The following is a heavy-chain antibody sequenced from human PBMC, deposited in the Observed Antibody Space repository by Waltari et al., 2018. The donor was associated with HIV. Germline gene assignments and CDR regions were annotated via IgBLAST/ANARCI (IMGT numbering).Heavy chain of an antibody. CDR2: IYPDDTT. J-gene: IGHJ5*02. CDR3: ATGVRYYGP. V-gene: IGHV3-53*01. D-gene: IGHD3-10*01. Sequence: EVLLAESGGRLIQRGGSLGLSCTGSKFSISAKHVMWIRPAPGGSLEWVAVIYPDDTTHYADSVSGRFTISRAKSRTRVLLLMNSLFVDDTATYFCATGVRYYGPWGHGTRVTVSS. CDR1: KFSISAKH.